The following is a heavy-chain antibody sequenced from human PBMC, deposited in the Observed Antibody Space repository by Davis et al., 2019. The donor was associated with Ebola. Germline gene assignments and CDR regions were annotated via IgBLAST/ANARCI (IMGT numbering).Heavy chain of an antibody. CDR2: IYYSGST. V-gene: IGHV4-61*01. D-gene: IGHD3-3*01. CDR3: ARVGPFAFWSGYYVTWFDP. J-gene: IGHJ5*02. Sequence: MPSETLSLTCTVSGGSVSSRSYYWSWIRQPPGKGLEWIGYIYYSGSTNYNPSLKSRVTISIDTSKNQFSLKLSSVTAADTAVYFCARVGPFAFWSGYYVTWFDPWGQGTLVTVSS. CDR1: GGSVSSRSYY.